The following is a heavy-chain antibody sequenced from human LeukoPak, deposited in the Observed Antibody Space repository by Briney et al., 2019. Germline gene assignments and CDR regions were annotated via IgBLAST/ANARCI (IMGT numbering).Heavy chain of an antibody. J-gene: IGHJ4*02. CDR1: GGSISSGSYY. V-gene: IGHV4-61*02. D-gene: IGHD3-10*01. CDR2: IYTSGST. Sequence: PSQTLSLTCTVSGGSISSGSYYWSWIRQPAGKGLERIGRIYTSGSTNYNPSLKSRVTISVDTSKNQFSLKLSSVTAADTAVYYCAREAQVGVIDYWGQGTLVTVSS. CDR3: AREAQVGVIDY.